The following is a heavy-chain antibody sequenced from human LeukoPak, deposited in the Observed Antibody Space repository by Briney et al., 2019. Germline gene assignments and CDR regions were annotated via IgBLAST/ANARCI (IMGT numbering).Heavy chain of an antibody. J-gene: IGHJ4*02. V-gene: IGHV3-30*18. D-gene: IGHD6-19*01. Sequence: GGSLRLSCAVSGFTFSSYAIHWVRQAPGKGLEWVAAISYDGSNKHYAESVKGRFTIPRDNSKNTVDLQMNSLRAEDTGVYYCAKAVAAVAATPCDSWGQGTLVTVSS. CDR2: ISYDGSNK. CDR3: AKAVAAVAATPCDS. CDR1: GFTFSSYA.